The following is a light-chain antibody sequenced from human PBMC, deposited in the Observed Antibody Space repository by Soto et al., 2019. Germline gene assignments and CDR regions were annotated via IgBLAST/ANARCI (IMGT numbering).Light chain of an antibody. CDR1: QSVSSNY. CDR2: GAS. J-gene: IGKJ1*01. V-gene: IGKV3-20*01. CDR3: QQYHNSPLT. Sequence: TQSPSTLSASVGDRVTITCRASQSVSSNYLAWYQQKPGQAPRVLIYGASSRTTGIPDRFSGSGSGTDFTLTISRLEPEDFAVYYCQQYHNSPLTFGQGTKVDIK.